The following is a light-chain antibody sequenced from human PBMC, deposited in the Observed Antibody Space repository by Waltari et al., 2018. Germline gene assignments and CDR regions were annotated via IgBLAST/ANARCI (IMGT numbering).Light chain of an antibody. CDR1: QSIGRY. CDR3: QNHERLPAT. J-gene: IGKJ1*01. CDR2: GAS. V-gene: IGKV3-20*01. Sequence: EVVLTQSPGPLSLSPGETATLSCRASQSIGRYLVWYQQKSGQAPRLLLYGASTRATCIPDRFSVTGSGTDFSLTISRLEAEDFAVYYCQNHERLPATFGQGTKVEIK.